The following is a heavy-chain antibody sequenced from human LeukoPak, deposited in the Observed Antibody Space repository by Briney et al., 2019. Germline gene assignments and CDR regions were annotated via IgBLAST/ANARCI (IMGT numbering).Heavy chain of an antibody. V-gene: IGHV3-21*01. CDR2: ISSSSSYI. J-gene: IGHJ3*02. D-gene: IGHD6-13*01. CDR1: GFIFSTYT. CDR3: ARDSSFFSSSWYLGGAGGAAFDI. Sequence: PGGSLRLSCAASGFIFSTYTMNWVRQAPGKGLEWVSSISSSSSYIYYADSVKGRFTISRDNAKNSLYLQMNSLRAEDTAVYYCARDSSFFSSSWYLGGAGGAAFDIWGQGTMVTVSS.